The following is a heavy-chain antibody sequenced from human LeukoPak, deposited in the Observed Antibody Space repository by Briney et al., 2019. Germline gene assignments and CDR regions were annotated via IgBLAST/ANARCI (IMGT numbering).Heavy chain of an antibody. CDR3: ARAHPFKIMVRPKYYYYMDV. J-gene: IGHJ6*03. Sequence: ASVKVSCKASGYTFTSYDINWVRQATGQGLEWMGWMNPNSGNTGYAQKFQGRVTMTRNTSISTAYMELSSLRSEDTAVCYCARAHPFKIMVRPKYYYYMDVWGKGTMVTVSS. D-gene: IGHD3-10*01. CDR2: MNPNSGNT. CDR1: GYTFTSYD. V-gene: IGHV1-8*01.